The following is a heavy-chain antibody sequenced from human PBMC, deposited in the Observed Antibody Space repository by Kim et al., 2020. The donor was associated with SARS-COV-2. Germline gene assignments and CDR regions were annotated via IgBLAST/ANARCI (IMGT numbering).Heavy chain of an antibody. CDR2: INPNSGGT. Sequence: ASVKVSCKASGYTFTGYYMHWVRQAPGQGLEWMGRINPNSGGTNYAQKFQGRVTMTRDTSISTAYVELSRLRSDDTAVYYCAREEGITIFGVVISSPYYYGMDVWGQGTTVTVSS. CDR1: GYTFTGYY. J-gene: IGHJ6*02. V-gene: IGHV1-2*06. CDR3: AREEGITIFGVVISSPYYYGMDV. D-gene: IGHD3-3*01.